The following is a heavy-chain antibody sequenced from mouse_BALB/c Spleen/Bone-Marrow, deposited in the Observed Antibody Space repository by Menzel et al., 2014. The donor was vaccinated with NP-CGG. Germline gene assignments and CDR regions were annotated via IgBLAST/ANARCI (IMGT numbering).Heavy chain of an antibody. CDR1: GYTFTDYE. V-gene: IGHV1-15*01. Sequence: VQLQQSGAELVRPGASVTLSCKASGYTFTDYEMHWVKQTPVHGLEWIGAIDPETGGTAYNQKFKGKATLTADKSSSTAYTELRSLTSEDSAVYYCTSYDWFAYWGQGTLVTVSA. J-gene: IGHJ3*01. CDR3: TSYDWFAY. CDR2: IDPETGGT. D-gene: IGHD1-1*01.